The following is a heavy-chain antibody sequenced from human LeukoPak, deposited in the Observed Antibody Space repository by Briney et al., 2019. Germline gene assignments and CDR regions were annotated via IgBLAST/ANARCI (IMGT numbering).Heavy chain of an antibody. D-gene: IGHD2-15*01. Sequence: ASVKVSCKASGYTFTGYYMHWVRQAPGQGLEWMGWMNPNSGNTGYAQKFQGRVTMTRNTSISTAYMELSSLRSEDTAVYYCARWGEAAVVVAATHFDYWGQGTLVTVSS. V-gene: IGHV1-8*02. CDR3: ARWGEAAVVVAATHFDY. J-gene: IGHJ4*02. CDR2: MNPNSGNT. CDR1: GYTFTGYY.